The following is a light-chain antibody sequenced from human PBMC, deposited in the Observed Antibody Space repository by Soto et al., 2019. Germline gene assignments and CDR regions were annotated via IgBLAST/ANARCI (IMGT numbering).Light chain of an antibody. J-gene: IGLJ1*01. CDR3: CSYAGSYSFL. CDR1: SSDVGAYNY. V-gene: IGLV2-11*01. CDR2: DVT. Sequence: QSALTQPPSVSGSPGQSVTISCTGTSSDVGAYNYVSWYQQHPGKAPKVVIYDVTERPSGVPDRFSGSKSGNTASLTISGLQAEDEADYSCCSYAGSYSFLFGTGTKLTVL.